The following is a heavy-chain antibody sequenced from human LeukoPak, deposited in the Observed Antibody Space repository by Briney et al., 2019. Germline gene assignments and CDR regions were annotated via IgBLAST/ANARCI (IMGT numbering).Heavy chain of an antibody. V-gene: IGHV5-51*01. D-gene: IGHD4/OR15-4a*01. Sequence: IIYPGDSDTRYSPSFQGQIIISADRSINTAYLQWSSLKASDTAMYYCVRRTTMVETFDYWGQGTLVTVSS. J-gene: IGHJ4*02. CDR3: VRRTTMVETFDY. CDR2: IYPGDSDT.